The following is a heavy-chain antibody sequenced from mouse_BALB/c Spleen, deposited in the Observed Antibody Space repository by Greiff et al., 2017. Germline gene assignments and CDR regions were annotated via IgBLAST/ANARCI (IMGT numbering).Heavy chain of an antibody. CDR2: IDPANGNT. J-gene: IGHJ2*01. V-gene: IGHV14-3*02. Sequence: EVQLQQSGAELVKPGASVKLSCTASGFNIKDTYMHWVKQRPEQGLEWIGRIDPANGNTKYDPKFQGKATITADTSSNTAYLQLSSLTSEDTAVYYCAIDFYGNYNYFDYGGQGTTLTVSS. CDR1: GFNIKDTY. D-gene: IGHD2-1*01. CDR3: AIDFYGNYNYFDY.